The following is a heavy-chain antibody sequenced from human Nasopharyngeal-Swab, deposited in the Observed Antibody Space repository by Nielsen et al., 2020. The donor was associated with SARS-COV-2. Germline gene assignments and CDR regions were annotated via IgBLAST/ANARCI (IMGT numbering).Heavy chain of an antibody. V-gene: IGHV3-30*18. CDR3: AKDRRSWPKGSDY. D-gene: IGHD1-26*01. Sequence: WIRESPGKGLEWVAVISYDGSNKYYADSVKGRFTISRDNSKNTLYLQMNSLRAEDTAVYYCAKDRRSWPKGSDYWGQGTLVTVSS. J-gene: IGHJ4*02. CDR2: ISYDGSNK.